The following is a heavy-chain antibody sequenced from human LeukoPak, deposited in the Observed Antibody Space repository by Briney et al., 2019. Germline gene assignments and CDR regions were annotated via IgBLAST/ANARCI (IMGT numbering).Heavy chain of an antibody. CDR1: GYTFTSYD. Sequence: ASVKVSCKASGYTFTSYDISWVRQAPGQGLEWMGWISTYNDNTNYAQKLQGRVTMTTDTSTSTVYMELKRLRSDDTAVYYCARIQSRIIAARPGNPAFDYWGRGTLVTVSS. D-gene: IGHD6-6*01. CDR2: ISTYNDNT. V-gene: IGHV1-18*01. J-gene: IGHJ4*02. CDR3: ARIQSRIIAARPGNPAFDY.